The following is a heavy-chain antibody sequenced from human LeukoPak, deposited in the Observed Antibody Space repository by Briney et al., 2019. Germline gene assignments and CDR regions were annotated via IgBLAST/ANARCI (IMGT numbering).Heavy chain of an antibody. Sequence: SSETLSLTCAVSGGSISSSNWWSWVRQPPGKGLEWIGEINHSGSTNYNPSLKSRVTISVDTSKNQFSLKLSSVTAADTAVYYCARRSLRLGRSDPWGQGTLVTVSS. CDR3: ARRSLRLGRSDP. V-gene: IGHV4-4*02. D-gene: IGHD3-10*01. J-gene: IGHJ5*02. CDR2: INHSGST. CDR1: GGSISSSNW.